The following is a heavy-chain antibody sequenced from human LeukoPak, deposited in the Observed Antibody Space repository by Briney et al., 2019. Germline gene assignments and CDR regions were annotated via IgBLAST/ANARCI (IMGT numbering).Heavy chain of an antibody. J-gene: IGHJ4*02. CDR2: FDPEDGET. V-gene: IGHV1-24*01. CDR1: GYTLTELS. Sequence: GASVKVSCKVSGYTLTELSMHWVRQAPGKGLEWMGGFDPEDGETIYAQKFQGRVTMTEDTSTDTAYMELSSLRSEDTAVYYCATERDSMVRGVKLLDYWGQGTLVTVSS. D-gene: IGHD3-10*01. CDR3: ATERDSMVRGVKLLDY.